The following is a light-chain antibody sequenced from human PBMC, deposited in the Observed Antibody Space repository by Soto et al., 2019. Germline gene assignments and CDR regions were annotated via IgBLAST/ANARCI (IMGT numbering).Light chain of an antibody. J-gene: IGKJ1*01. CDR1: QNVNNC. V-gene: IGKV1-5*03. CDR2: KAS. CDR3: QQYNSYWT. Sequence: DIQMTQSPSTLSASVGDRVTITCRASQNVNNCLGWYQQKPGKAPKLLIHKASNLESGVPSRFSGSGSGTVFSLTISSLRPDDFATYYCQQYNSYWTFGQGTKVEIK.